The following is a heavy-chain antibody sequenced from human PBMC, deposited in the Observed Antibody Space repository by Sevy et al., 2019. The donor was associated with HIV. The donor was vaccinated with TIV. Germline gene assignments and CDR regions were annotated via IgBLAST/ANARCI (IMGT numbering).Heavy chain of an antibody. CDR2: IRSKANSYAT. CDR1: GFTFSGSA. J-gene: IGHJ3*02. CDR3: TGQGDIVLVPAAIRCAFDI. V-gene: IGHV3-73*01. D-gene: IGHD2-2*01. Sequence: GGSLRLSCAASGFTFSGSAMHWVRQASGKGLEWVGRIRSKANSYATAYAASVKGRFTISRDDSKNTAYLQMNSLKTEDTAVYYCTGQGDIVLVPAAIRCAFDIWGQGTMVTVSS.